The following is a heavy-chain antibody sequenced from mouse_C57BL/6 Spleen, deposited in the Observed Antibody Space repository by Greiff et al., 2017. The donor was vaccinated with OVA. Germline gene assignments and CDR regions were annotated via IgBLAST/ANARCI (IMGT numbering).Heavy chain of an antibody. CDR1: GYTFTSYW. V-gene: IGHV1-74*04. CDR2: LHPSDSDT. D-gene: IGHD1-1*01. J-gene: IGHJ2*01. CDR3: AIGTTVVVPDY. Sequence: HAQLQHPGSDLVKPGASVKVSCKASGYTFTSYWMHWVKQRPGQGLEWIGRLHPSDSDTNYNQKFKGKATLTVDKSSSTAYMQLSSLTSEDSAVYYCAIGTTVVVPDYWGQGTTLTVSS.